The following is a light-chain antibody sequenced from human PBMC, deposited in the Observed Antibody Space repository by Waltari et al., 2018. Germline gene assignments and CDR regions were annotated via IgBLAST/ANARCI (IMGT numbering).Light chain of an antibody. Sequence: EIMMTQSPATLSVSPGERATLSCRASQSVGSDLAWYQQKPGQAPRLVIYDAGTRATGIPARFSGSGSGTEFTLTISSLQSEDFAVYHCQQYNKWPWTFGQGTKVEI. J-gene: IGKJ1*01. V-gene: IGKV3-15*01. CDR3: QQYNKWPWT. CDR1: QSVGSD. CDR2: DAG.